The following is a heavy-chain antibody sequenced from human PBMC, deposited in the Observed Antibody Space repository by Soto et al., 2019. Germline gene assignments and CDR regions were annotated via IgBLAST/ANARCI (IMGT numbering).Heavy chain of an antibody. Sequence: SETLSLTCTVSGGSISSAGHYWSWIRQHPGKGLEWIGHIYHSGSTYYNPSLWSRVTISVDTSKNQFSLTLNSVTAADTAVYYCAGAANILATSNFDYWGQGTLVTVSS. CDR2: IYHSGST. D-gene: IGHD5-12*01. V-gene: IGHV4-31*03. J-gene: IGHJ4*02. CDR1: GGSISSAGHY. CDR3: AGAANILATSNFDY.